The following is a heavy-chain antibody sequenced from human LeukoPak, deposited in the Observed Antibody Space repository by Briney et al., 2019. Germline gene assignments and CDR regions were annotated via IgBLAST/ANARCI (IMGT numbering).Heavy chain of an antibody. CDR3: GRKAGDCGGNSCYSIDY. CDR1: GGSFSSEA. CDR2: IIPIFGTA. Sequence: SVEISCKAFGGSFSSEAISWVRQAPGQGLEWMGGIIPIFGTANYAQKFQGRITITTDESTSTAYMEVSSLRSEDTAVYYCGRKAGDCGGNSCYSIDYWGQGTLVTVSS. V-gene: IGHV1-69*05. D-gene: IGHD2-15*01. J-gene: IGHJ4*02.